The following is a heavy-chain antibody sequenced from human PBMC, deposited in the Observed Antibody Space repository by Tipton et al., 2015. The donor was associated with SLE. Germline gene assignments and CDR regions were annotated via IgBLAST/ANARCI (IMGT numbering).Heavy chain of an antibody. CDR2: IGNQVYGGTT. Sequence: SLRLSCTASGFTFGDYVMNWVRQAPGKGLEWVGFIGNQVYGGTTEYAASVKGRFTISRDGSKSVVYLQMNSLKTEDTAVYYCTRGLRLSVYYDYWGQGTLVTVSS. J-gene: IGHJ4*02. D-gene: IGHD2-8*01. CDR1: GFTFGDYV. CDR3: TRGLRLSVYYDY. V-gene: IGHV3-49*04.